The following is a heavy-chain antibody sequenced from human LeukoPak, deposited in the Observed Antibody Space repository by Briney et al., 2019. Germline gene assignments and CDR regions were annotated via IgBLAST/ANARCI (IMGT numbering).Heavy chain of an antibody. CDR2: KWSDARNQ. D-gene: IGHD4-11*01. CDR1: GLTFRHFG. CDR3: AKDAQRGFDYSNSLEH. V-gene: IGHV3-33*02. Sequence: GGSLRLSCEPSGLTFRHFGMHWVRQAPGKGLEWVAVKWSDARNQYYASSRKGGFRISREKFRRTVVFEMNSLRAEDTADYYCAKDAQRGFDYSNSLEHWGQGSLVSVSS. J-gene: IGHJ5*02.